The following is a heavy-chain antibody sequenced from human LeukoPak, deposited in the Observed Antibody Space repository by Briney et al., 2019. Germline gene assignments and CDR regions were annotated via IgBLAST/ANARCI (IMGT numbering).Heavy chain of an antibody. CDR2: IKQDGSEK. CDR1: GFTFSSYS. V-gene: IGHV3-7*01. CDR3: ARANGWYLRNYFDY. J-gene: IGHJ4*02. D-gene: IGHD6-19*01. Sequence: GGSLRLSCAASGFTFSSYSMNWVRQAPGKGLEWVANIKQDGSEKYYVDSVKGRFTISRDNAKNSLYLQMNRLRAEDTAVYYCARANGWYLRNYFDYWGQGILVTVSS.